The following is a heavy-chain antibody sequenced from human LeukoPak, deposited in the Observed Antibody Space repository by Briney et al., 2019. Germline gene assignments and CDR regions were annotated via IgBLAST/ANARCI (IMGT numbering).Heavy chain of an antibody. D-gene: IGHD3-3*01. CDR1: GFTFSSYA. CDR3: AKDERYYGVWSGYYR. CDR2: ISASGGGT. V-gene: IGHV3-23*01. J-gene: IGHJ4*02. Sequence: GGSLRLSCAASGFTFSSYAMSWVRQAPGEGLEWVSAISASGGGTYYADSVKGRFTISRDNSKNTLYLQMNSLRAEDTAVYYCAKDERYYGVWSGYYRWGQGTLVTVPS.